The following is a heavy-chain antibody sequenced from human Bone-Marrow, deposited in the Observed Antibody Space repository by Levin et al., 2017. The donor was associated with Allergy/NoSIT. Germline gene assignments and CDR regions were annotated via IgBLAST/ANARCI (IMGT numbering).Heavy chain of an antibody. CDR3: ARRNSSWVVFAFDM. V-gene: IGHV4-4*02. CDR1: GGSISSSNW. CDR2: IYHSGST. Sequence: GTLSLTCAVSGGSISSSNWWNWVRQSPGGGLEWIGEIYHSGSTNYNPSLKNRIFISVDKSRNQFSLRLNSVTAADTALYYCARRNSSWVVFAFDMWGQGTLVTVSS. D-gene: IGHD2-8*02. J-gene: IGHJ3*02.